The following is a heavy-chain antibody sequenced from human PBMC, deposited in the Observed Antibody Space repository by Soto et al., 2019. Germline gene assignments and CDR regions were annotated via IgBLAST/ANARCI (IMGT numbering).Heavy chain of an antibody. D-gene: IGHD3-16*01. CDR2: IIPIFGTA. CDR3: ARGRVGDRAYYYGMDV. CDR1: GGTFSSDA. V-gene: IGHV1-69*06. Sequence: QVQLVQSGAEVKKPGSSVKVSCKASGGTFSSDAISWVRQAPGQGLEWMGGIIPIFGTANYAQKFQGRVTITADKSTSTAYMELSSLRSEDTAVYYCARGRVGDRAYYYGMDVWGQGTTVTVSS. J-gene: IGHJ6*02.